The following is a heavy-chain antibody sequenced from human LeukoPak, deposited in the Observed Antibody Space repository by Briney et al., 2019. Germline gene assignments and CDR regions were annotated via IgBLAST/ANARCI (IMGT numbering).Heavy chain of an antibody. D-gene: IGHD2-21*02. J-gene: IGHJ4*02. Sequence: PEGSLRLSCAASGFTFRNYAMIWVRQTPGKGLEWVSSVSGDGGGVYSIDSVEGRFTISRDNSKNRLYLQMDSLRAEDTAVYYCAKSDCGHVDCRLIDHWGQGTLVTVSS. V-gene: IGHV3-23*01. CDR1: GFTFRNYA. CDR2: VSGDGGGV. CDR3: AKSDCGHVDCRLIDH.